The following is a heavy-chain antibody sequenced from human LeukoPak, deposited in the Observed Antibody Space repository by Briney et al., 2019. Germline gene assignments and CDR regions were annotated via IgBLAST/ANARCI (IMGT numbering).Heavy chain of an antibody. CDR3: ARGINYYDSSGYRATDDY. J-gene: IGHJ4*02. CDR1: GGTFSSYA. V-gene: IGHV1-69*05. D-gene: IGHD3-22*01. CDR2: IIPIFGTA. Sequence: SVKVSCKASGGTFSSYAISWVRQAPGQGLEWMGGIIPIFGTANYAQKFQGRVTITTDESTSTAYMELSSLRSEDTAVYYCARGINYYDSSGYRATDDYWGQGTLVTVSS.